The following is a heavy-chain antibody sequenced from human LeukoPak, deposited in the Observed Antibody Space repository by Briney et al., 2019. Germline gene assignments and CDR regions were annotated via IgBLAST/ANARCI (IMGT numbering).Heavy chain of an antibody. J-gene: IGHJ4*02. CDR2: INHSGST. Sequence: SETLSLTCTVSGGSISSGGYYWSWLRQPPGKGLEWIGEINHSGSTNYNPSLKSRVTISVDTSKNQFSLKLSSVTAADTAVYYCAVGYSYGYIPFDYWGQGTLVTVSS. D-gene: IGHD5-18*01. CDR3: AVGYSYGYIPFDY. CDR1: GGSISSGGYY. V-gene: IGHV4-39*07.